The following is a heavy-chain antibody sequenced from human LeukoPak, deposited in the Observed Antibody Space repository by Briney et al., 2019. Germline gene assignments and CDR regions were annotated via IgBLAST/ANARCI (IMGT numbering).Heavy chain of an antibody. J-gene: IGHJ6*02. CDR1: GYTFTSYG. V-gene: IGHV1-18*01. CDR2: ISAYNGNT. Sequence: ASVKVSCKASGYTFTSYGISWVRQAPGQGLEWMGWISAYNGNTNYAQKPQGRVTMTTDTSTSTAYMELRSLRSDDTAVYYCARDSLTIFGVVIIAPFNHYYYYGMDVWGQGTTVTVSS. D-gene: IGHD3-3*01. CDR3: ARDSLTIFGVVIIAPFNHYYYYGMDV.